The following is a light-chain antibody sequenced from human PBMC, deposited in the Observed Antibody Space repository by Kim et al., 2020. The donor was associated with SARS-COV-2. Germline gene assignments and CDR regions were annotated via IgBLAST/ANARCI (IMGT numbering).Light chain of an antibody. Sequence: RVTIPCTGSSSNIGAGYDVHWYQQLPGTAPKLLIYGNSNRPSGVPDRFSGSKSGTSASLAITGLQAEDEADYYCQSYDSSLSGVVFGGGTQLTVL. CDR2: GNS. CDR3: QSYDSSLSGVV. V-gene: IGLV1-40*01. J-gene: IGLJ2*01. CDR1: SSNIGAGYD.